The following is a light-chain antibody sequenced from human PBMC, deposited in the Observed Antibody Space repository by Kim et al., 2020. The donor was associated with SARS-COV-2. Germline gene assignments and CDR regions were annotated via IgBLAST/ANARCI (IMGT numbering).Light chain of an antibody. CDR2: SNN. CDR3: ATWDDSLDGVI. Sequence: GGGVARSCAGGGSKSGGRAGEWERGRPGTAPKLLIYSNNQRPSGVPDRFSGSKSGTSASLAISGLQSEDEADYYCATWDDSLDGVIFGGGTQLTVL. V-gene: IGLV1-44*01. CDR1: GSKSGGRA. J-gene: IGLJ2*01.